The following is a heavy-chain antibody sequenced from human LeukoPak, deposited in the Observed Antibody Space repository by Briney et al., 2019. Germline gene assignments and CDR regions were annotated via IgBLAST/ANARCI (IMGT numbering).Heavy chain of an antibody. CDR3: ARDVIAARTFDY. D-gene: IGHD6-6*01. CDR2: IYTSGST. V-gene: IGHV4-61*02. J-gene: IGHJ4*02. CDR1: GGSISSGSYY. Sequence: SETLSLACTVSGGSISSGSYYWSWIRQPAGKGLEWIGRIYTSGSTNYNPSLKSRVTISVDTSKNQFSLKLSSVNAADTAVHYCARDVIAARTFDYWGQGTLVTVSS.